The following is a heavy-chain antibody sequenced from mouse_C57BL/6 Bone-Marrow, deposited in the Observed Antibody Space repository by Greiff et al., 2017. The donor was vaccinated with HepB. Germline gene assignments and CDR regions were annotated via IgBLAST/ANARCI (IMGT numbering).Heavy chain of an antibody. J-gene: IGHJ2*01. CDR2: ISYDGSN. Sequence: EVKLQESGPGLVKPSQSLSLTCSVTGYSITSGYYWNWIRQFPGNKLEWMGYISYDGSNNYNPSLKNRISITRDTSKNQFFLKLNSVTTEDTATYYCASRTTVVDYWGQGTTLTVSS. CDR3: ASRTTVVDY. D-gene: IGHD1-1*01. CDR1: GYSITSGYY. V-gene: IGHV3-6*01.